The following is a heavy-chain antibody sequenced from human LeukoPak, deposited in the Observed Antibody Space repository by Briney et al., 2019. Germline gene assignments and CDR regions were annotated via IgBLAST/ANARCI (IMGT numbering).Heavy chain of an antibody. D-gene: IGHD3-22*01. J-gene: IGHJ4*02. V-gene: IGHV3-21*01. CDR3: ARGLYYYDSSGYIG. CDR1: GFTFSSYS. Sequence: GGSLRLSCAASGFTFSSYSMNWVRQAPGKGLEWVSSISSSSSYIYYADSVKGRFTISRDNSKNTLYLQMNSLRAEDTAVYYCARGLYYYDSSGYIGWGQGTLVTVSS. CDR2: ISSSSSYI.